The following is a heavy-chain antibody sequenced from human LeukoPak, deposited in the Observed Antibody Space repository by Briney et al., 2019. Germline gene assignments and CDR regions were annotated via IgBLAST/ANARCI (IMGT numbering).Heavy chain of an antibody. D-gene: IGHD3-10*01. J-gene: IGHJ4*02. V-gene: IGHV3-7*01. CDR2: IKQDGSEK. CDR1: GFTFSSYW. CDR3: AREANLWIGEPSNY. Sequence: PGGSLRLSCAASGFTFSSYWMGWVRQAPGKGLEWVANIKQDGSEKSYVDSVKGRFTISRDNAQNILYLQMNSLRAEDTAVYYCAREANLWIGEPSNYRGQGTLVTVSS.